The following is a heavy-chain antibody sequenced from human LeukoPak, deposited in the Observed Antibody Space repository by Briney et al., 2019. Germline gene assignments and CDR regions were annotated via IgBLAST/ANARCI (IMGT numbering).Heavy chain of an antibody. CDR3: GKANDDYYFDY. D-gene: IGHD1-1*01. CDR1: GFTLSNYA. Sequence: PGGSLRLSCAASGFTLSNYAMNWVRQAPGQGLEWVSVISAAGVTYYADSLKGRFTISRDNSKNTLYLQMDSLRVKDTAVYYCGKANDDYYFDYWGQGTLVTVSS. CDR2: ISAAGVT. V-gene: IGHV3-23*01. J-gene: IGHJ4*02.